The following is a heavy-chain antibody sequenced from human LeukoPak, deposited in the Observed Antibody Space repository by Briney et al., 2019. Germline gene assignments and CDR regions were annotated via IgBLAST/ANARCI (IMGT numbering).Heavy chain of an antibody. CDR3: ARLVGVTNPGDFDY. CDR1: GGFISRNGYY. CDR2: IDYSGNT. Sequence: NSSETLSLTCTVSGGFISRNGYYWGWIRQPPGQGLGWLGTIDYSGNTYYNPSLKSRVTISVDTSKNQFSLKLSSVTAADTAVYYCARLVGVTNPGDFDYWGQGTLVTVSS. V-gene: IGHV4-39*01. J-gene: IGHJ4*02. D-gene: IGHD1-1*01.